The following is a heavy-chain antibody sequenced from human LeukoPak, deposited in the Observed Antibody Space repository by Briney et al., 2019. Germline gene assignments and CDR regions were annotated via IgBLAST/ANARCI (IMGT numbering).Heavy chain of an antibody. V-gene: IGHV4-34*01. CDR1: GGSFSGYY. CDR2: INHSGST. Sequence: PSETLSLTCAVYGGSFSGYYWSWIRQPPGKGLEWIGKINHSGSTNYNPSLKSRVTISVDTSKNQFSLKLSSVTAADTAVYYCASLYSSGWFDFDYWGQGTLVTVSS. CDR3: ASLYSSGWFDFDY. D-gene: IGHD6-19*01. J-gene: IGHJ4*02.